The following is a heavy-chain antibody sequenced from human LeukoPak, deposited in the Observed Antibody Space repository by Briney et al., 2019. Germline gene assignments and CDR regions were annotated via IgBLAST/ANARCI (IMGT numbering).Heavy chain of an antibody. CDR2: IMQDGSEK. J-gene: IGHJ4*02. Sequence: GGSLRLSCAASGFTFSSYWMSWVRQAPGKGLEWVANIMQDGSEKYYVDSVKGRFTISRDNAKNSLYLQMNSLRAEDTAVYYCASYDYGDAHQDWGQGTLVTVSS. CDR1: GFTFSSYW. D-gene: IGHD4-17*01. V-gene: IGHV3-7*01. CDR3: ASYDYGDAHQD.